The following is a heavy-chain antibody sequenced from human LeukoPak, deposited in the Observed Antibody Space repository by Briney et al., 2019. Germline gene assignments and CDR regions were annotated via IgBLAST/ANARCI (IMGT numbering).Heavy chain of an antibody. V-gene: IGHV3-7*01. CDR2: IKQDGSEK. CDR3: ARGRSYYYDSY. Sequence: PGGSRRLSCAASGFTFSSYWMSWVRQAPGKGLEWVANIKQDGSEKYYVDSVKGRFTISRDNAKNSLYLQMNSLRAEDTAVYYCARGRSYYYDSYWGQGTLVTVSS. CDR1: GFTFSSYW. D-gene: IGHD3-22*01. J-gene: IGHJ4*02.